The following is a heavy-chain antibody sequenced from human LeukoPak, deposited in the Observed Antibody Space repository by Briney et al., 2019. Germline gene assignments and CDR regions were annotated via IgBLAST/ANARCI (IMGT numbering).Heavy chain of an antibody. D-gene: IGHD5-12*01. Sequence: GRSLGLSCAASGFTFSSYGMHWVRQAPGKGLEWVAVIWYDGSNKYYADSVKGRFTISRDNSKNTLYLQMNSLRAEDTAVYYCAKDLGGGYGIFDYWGQGTLVTVSS. CDR2: IWYDGSNK. V-gene: IGHV3-33*06. CDR1: GFTFSSYG. J-gene: IGHJ4*02. CDR3: AKDLGGGYGIFDY.